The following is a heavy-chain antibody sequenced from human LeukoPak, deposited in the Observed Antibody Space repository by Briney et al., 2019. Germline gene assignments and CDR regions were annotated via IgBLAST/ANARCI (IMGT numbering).Heavy chain of an antibody. CDR3: AKDRALVSPLDFDY. D-gene: IGHD1-1*01. CDR1: GFTFRNYA. CDR2: ISGSGGST. V-gene: IGHV3-23*01. Sequence: GGSLRLSWTASGFTFRNYAMSWVRQAPGKGLEWVSGISGSGGSTYYADSVKGRFTISRDNSKNTLYLQMNSLRGEDTAVYHCAKDRALVSPLDFDYWGQGTLVTVSS. J-gene: IGHJ4*02.